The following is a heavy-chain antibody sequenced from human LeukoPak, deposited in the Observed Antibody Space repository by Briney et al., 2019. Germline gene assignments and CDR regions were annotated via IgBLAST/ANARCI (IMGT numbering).Heavy chain of an antibody. V-gene: IGHV3-23*01. J-gene: IGHJ4*02. D-gene: IGHD3-9*01. CDR2: ISGSNNA. Sequence: GASLRLSCAASGCTFSYHAMGWVRQAPGKGLEWVSGISGSNNAYYTDSVKGRLTISRDNSKNTLSLQMNTLRAEDTAVYYCPKGVRYLDWWILDGWGQGTLVSVSS. CDR1: GCTFSYHA. CDR3: PKGVRYLDWWILDG.